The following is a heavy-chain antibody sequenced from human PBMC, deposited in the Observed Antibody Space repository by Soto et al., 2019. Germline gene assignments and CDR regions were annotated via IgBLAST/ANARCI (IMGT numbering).Heavy chain of an antibody. CDR1: GFTFSSYW. D-gene: IGHD3-9*01. CDR3: ARETVLRYFDWLFSFDY. J-gene: IGHJ4*02. V-gene: IGHV3-7*01. CDR2: IKQDGSEK. Sequence: HPAGCLRLSCAASGFTFSSYWMSWVRQAPGKGLEWVANIKQDGSEKYYVDSVKGRFTISRDNAKNSLYLQMNSLRAEDTAVYYSARETVLRYFDWLFSFDYWGQGTLVTVSS.